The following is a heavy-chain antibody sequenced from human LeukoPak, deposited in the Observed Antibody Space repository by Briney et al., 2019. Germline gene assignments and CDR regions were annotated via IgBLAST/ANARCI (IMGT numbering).Heavy chain of an antibody. D-gene: IGHD3-22*01. CDR3: TRPLGSYYDSSGYLD. CDR1: GFTFSNAW. Sequence: KAGGSLRLSCAAPGFTFSNAWMSWVRQAPGKGLEWVGRIKSNTDGGTTDYAAPVKGRFTISRDDSKNTLYLQMNSLKTEDTAVYYCTRPLGSYYDSSGYLDWGQGTLVTVSS. J-gene: IGHJ4*02. CDR2: IKSNTDGGTT. V-gene: IGHV3-15*01.